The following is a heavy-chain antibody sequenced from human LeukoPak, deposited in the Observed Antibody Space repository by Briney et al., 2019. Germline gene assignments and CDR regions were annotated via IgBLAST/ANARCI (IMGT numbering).Heavy chain of an antibody. J-gene: IGHJ3*02. CDR1: GGSFSGYY. V-gene: IGHV4-34*01. CDR2: INHSGST. CDR3: ARGGRYSGYDYSAFDI. Sequence: SETLSLTCAVYGGSFSGYYWSWIRQPPGKGLEWIGEINHSGSTNYNPSLKSRVTISVDTSKNQFSLKLSSVTAADTAVYYCARGGRYSGYDYSAFDIWGQGTVVTVSS. D-gene: IGHD5-12*01.